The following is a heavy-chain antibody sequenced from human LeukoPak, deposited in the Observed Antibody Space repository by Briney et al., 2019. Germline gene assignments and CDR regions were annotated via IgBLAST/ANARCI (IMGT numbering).Heavy chain of an antibody. D-gene: IGHD3-10*01. CDR1: GDSITSYY. CDR2: VYYRVAT. J-gene: IGHJ4*02. CDR3: AGVFSGRRPFEL. Sequence: PSETLSLTCTVSGDSITSYYWNWIRQPPGKGLEWIGYVYYRVATNYNPSLKTRVTTSIDTSKKQFSLKLSSVTAADTAVYFCAGVFSGRRPFELWGKGTLVTVSS. V-gene: IGHV4-59*01.